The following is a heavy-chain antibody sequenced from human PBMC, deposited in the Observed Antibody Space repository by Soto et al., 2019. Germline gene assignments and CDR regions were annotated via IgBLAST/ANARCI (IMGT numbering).Heavy chain of an antibody. D-gene: IGHD1-26*01. J-gene: IGHJ6*02. Sequence: RGESLKISCKGSGYTFTSYWIGWVRQLPGKGLEWMGIIYPGDSNTRYSPSFQGQVTIAADKSSSTAYLQWNTLKASDTGIYYCARHISYFPSTCCALDDWGQGTTVTVSS. CDR2: IYPGDSNT. V-gene: IGHV5-51*01. CDR3: ARHISYFPSTCCALDD. CDR1: GYTFTSYW.